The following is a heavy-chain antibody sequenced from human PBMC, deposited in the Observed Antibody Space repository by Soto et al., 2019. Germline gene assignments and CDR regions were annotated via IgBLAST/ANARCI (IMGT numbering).Heavy chain of an antibody. CDR1: GGSISSYY. V-gene: IGHV4-59*08. D-gene: IGHD6-25*01. Sequence: SETLSLTCTVSGGSISSYYWSWIRQPPGKRLEWIGYIYYSGSTNYNPSLESRVTISVDTSKNQFSLKLSSVTAADTAVYYCARLSDYYYYMDVWGKGTTVTAP. J-gene: IGHJ6*03. CDR3: ARLSDYYYYMDV. CDR2: IYYSGST.